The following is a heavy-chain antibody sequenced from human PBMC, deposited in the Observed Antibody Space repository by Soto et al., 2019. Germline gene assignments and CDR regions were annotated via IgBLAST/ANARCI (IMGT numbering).Heavy chain of an antibody. CDR3: ARTLDYGHMDV. CDR2: IYRSGST. D-gene: IGHD3-16*01. Sequence: QVQMQESGPGLVKPSETLSLTCTVSGDSVRNQYWSWIRRPPGRGLEWIGYIYRSGSTKYNPSLKSRLTISVDTSTSQFALKLSSVTAADTAVYYCARTLDYGHMDVWGKGTTVTVSS. CDR1: GDSVRNQY. V-gene: IGHV4-4*09. J-gene: IGHJ6*03.